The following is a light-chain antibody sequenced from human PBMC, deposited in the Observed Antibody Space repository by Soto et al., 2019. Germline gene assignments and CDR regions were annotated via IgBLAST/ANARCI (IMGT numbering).Light chain of an antibody. CDR1: QSISDR. J-gene: IGKJ1*01. CDR2: KAS. V-gene: IGKV1-5*03. CDR3: QQYNSYRWT. Sequence: DFLMTQSPSTLSASVGDRVTITCRASQSISDRLAWYQQKPGNAPKLLIYKASSLQSGVPSRFSGSGSGTEFTLTIISRQPDDFAMYYCQQYNSYRWTFGQGTKVDIK.